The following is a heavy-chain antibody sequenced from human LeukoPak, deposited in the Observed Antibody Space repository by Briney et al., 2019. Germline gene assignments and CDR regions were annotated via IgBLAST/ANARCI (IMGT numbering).Heavy chain of an antibody. D-gene: IGHD3-22*01. CDR1: GFTFSSYS. V-gene: IGHV3-30*02. Sequence: GGSLRLSCAASGFTFSSYSMIWVRQAPGKGLEWVAFIRYDGSNKYYADSVKGRFTISRDNSKNTLYLQMNSLRAEDTAVYYCAKAQRYSYYYDLYFDYWGQGTLVTVSS. CDR2: IRYDGSNK. CDR3: AKAQRYSYYYDLYFDY. J-gene: IGHJ4*02.